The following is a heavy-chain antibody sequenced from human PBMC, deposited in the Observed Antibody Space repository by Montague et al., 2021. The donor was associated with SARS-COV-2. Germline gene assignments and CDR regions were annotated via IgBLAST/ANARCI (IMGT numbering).Heavy chain of an antibody. J-gene: IGHJ3*01. CDR1: GGSISSGGYY. V-gene: IGHV4-31*03. Sequence: TLSLTCTVSGGSISSGGYYWSWIRQHPGKGLEWIGYIYYSGSTYYNPSLKSRVTISVDTSKNQFSLKLISVTAADTAVYYCARATPGHCSSTSCYTGHAFDFWGQGTMVTVSS. CDR3: ARATPGHCSSTSCYTGHAFDF. D-gene: IGHD2-2*02. CDR2: IYYSGST.